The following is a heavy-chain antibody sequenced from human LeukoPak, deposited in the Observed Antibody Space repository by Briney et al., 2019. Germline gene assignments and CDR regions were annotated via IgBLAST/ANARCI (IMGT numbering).Heavy chain of an antibody. Sequence: GGSLRLSCAASGFTFSSYEMNWVRQAPGKGLEWVSYISSSGSTIYYADSVKGRFTISRDNAKNSLYLQMNSLRAEDTAVYYCARDVWFGTSYYYYYGMDVWGQGTTVTVSS. CDR1: GFTFSSYE. CDR3: ARDVWFGTSYYYYYGMDV. CDR2: ISSSGSTI. D-gene: IGHD3-10*01. J-gene: IGHJ6*02. V-gene: IGHV3-48*03.